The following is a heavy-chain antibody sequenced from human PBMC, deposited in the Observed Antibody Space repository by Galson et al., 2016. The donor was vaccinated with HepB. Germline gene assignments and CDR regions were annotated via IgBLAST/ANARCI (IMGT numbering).Heavy chain of an antibody. V-gene: IGHV1-18*01. CDR3: ARARQLAMAATSYYFDY. CDR1: GGTFSSDA. CDR2: ISTYTSGI. D-gene: IGHD6-19*01. J-gene: IGHJ4*02. Sequence: SVKVSCTASGGTFSSDAINWVRQAPGQGLEWMGWISTYTSGIVYAQNVPGRVTMTTDTSTTTAYMEVKSLRSDDSAVYVCARARQLAMAATSYYFDYWGQGTLITVSS.